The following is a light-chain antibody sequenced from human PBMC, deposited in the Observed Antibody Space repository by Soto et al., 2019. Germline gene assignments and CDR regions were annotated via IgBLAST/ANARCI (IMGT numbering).Light chain of an antibody. CDR3: QQYGSSPPT. Sequence: EIVLTQSPGTLSLSPGERATLSCRASQSVSSSYLAWYQQKPGQAPRLLIYGASSRATGIPDRFSGSGSGKDFTLTISRLEPEKFAVYYCQQYGSSPPTFGPGTKVDIK. CDR1: QSVSSSY. V-gene: IGKV3-20*01. CDR2: GAS. J-gene: IGKJ3*01.